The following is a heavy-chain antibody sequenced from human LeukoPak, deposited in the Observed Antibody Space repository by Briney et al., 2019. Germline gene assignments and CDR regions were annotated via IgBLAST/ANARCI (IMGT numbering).Heavy chain of an antibody. CDR3: AKEDYDILTGYYGGED. V-gene: IGHV3-21*04. CDR1: GFTFSNYN. CDR2: ITSTSSYI. D-gene: IGHD3-9*01. J-gene: IGHJ4*02. Sequence: GGSLRLSCAASGFTFSNYNMNWVRQAPGKGLEWVSSITSTSSYIYYADSVKGRFTISRDNSKNTLYLQMNSLRAEDTAVYYCAKEDYDILTGYYGGEDWGQGTLVTVSS.